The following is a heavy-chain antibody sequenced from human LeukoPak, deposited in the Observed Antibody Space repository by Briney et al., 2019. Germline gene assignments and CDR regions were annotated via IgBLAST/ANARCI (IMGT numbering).Heavy chain of an antibody. CDR1: GFTFDDYA. CDR2: ISWDSGSI. V-gene: IGHV3-9*01. Sequence: GRSLRLSCAASGFTFDDYAMHWVRQAPGKGLEWVSGISWDSGSIGYADSVKGRFTISRDNAKNSLYLQMNSLRAEDTALYYCATDSSGGWFGELLYKDAFDIWGQGTMVTVSS. CDR3: ATDSSGGWFGELLYKDAFDI. J-gene: IGHJ3*02. D-gene: IGHD3-10*01.